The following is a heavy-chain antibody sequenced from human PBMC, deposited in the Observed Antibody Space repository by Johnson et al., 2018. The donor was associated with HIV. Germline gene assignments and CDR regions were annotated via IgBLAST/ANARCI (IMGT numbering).Heavy chain of an antibody. Sequence: QVQLVESGGGLPKPAWSPRLSCAASQFTFSSYYMNCVRQAPGNGLEWVAFIRYDGSNKYYADSVRGRFTISRDNSKNTLYLQMNSLRAEDTAVYDCARAPKQGFRDFAGGAFDVWGQGTMVTVSS. D-gene: IGHD2-21*02. J-gene: IGHJ3*01. V-gene: IGHV3-33*08. CDR3: ARAPKQGFRDFAGGAFDV. CDR1: QFTFSSYY. CDR2: IRYDGSNK.